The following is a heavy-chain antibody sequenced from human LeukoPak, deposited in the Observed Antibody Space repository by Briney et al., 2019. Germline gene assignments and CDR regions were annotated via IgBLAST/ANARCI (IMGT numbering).Heavy chain of an antibody. CDR1: GGSVSSYY. V-gene: IGHV4-59*02. J-gene: IGHJ4*02. CDR2: IYYSGST. D-gene: IGHD3-10*01. Sequence: SETLSLTCTVSGGSVSSYYWSWIRQPPGKGLEWIGYIYYSGSTNYNPSLKSRVTISVDTSKNQFSLKLSSVTAADTAVYYCARRPYYYGSGGYFRWGYFDYWGEGTLVTVSS. CDR3: ARRPYYYGSGGYFRWGYFDY.